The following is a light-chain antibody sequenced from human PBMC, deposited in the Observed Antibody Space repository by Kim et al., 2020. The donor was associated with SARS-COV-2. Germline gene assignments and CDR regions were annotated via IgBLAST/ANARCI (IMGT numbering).Light chain of an antibody. J-gene: IGKJ1*01. V-gene: IGKV3-20*01. CDR2: DAS. CDR1: QRVSSSY. CDR3: QQYSSSLRT. Sequence: SPGERATLSCRASQRVSSSYLAWYQQRPGQAPRLLIYDASSRATGIPDRFSGSGSGTDFTLTISRLEPEDFAVYYCQQYSSSLRTFGEGTKVDIK.